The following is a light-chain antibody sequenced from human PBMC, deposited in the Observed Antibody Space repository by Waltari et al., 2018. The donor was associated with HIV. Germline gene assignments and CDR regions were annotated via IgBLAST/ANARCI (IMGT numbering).Light chain of an antibody. CDR1: SSNIGSNY. Sequence: QSLLTQSPSASGTPGQRVTISCSGSSSNIGSNYVHWYQQLPGTAPKLLIYRNGQRPSGVPDRFSASKSGTSASLDISGLRSEDETDYYCVAWDDTLSGPVFGGGTKLTVL. V-gene: IGLV1-47*01. CDR2: RNG. CDR3: VAWDDTLSGPV. J-gene: IGLJ2*01.